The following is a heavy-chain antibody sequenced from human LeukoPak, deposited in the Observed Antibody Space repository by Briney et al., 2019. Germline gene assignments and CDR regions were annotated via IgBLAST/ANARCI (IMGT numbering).Heavy chain of an antibody. CDR1: GGSFSTSG. CDR3: ARDHWGIVENGYDYFYYDMDV. J-gene: IGHJ6*02. Sequence: ASVKVSCKASGGSFSTSGFSWVRQAPGQGLEWMGGALPIYGTPRYAQKFQGRVTITTDESTSTAYMELSSLRSEDTAVYYCARDHWGIVENGYDYFYYDMDVWGQGTTVTVSS. V-gene: IGHV1-69*05. CDR2: ALPIYGTP. D-gene: IGHD7-27*01.